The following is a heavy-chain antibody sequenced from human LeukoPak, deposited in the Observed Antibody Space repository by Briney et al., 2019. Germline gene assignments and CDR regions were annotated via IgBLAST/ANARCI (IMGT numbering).Heavy chain of an antibody. D-gene: IGHD2-2*01. CDR1: GGTFSSYA. J-gene: IGHJ6*03. Sequence: SVKVSCKASGGTFSSYAISWVRQAPGQGLEWMGGIIPIFGTANYAQKFQGRVTITTDESTSTAYMELSSLGSEDTAVYYCAREFLGYCSSTSCPPRYYYYMDVWGKGTTVTVSS. V-gene: IGHV1-69*05. CDR3: AREFLGYCSSTSCPPRYYYYMDV. CDR2: IIPIFGTA.